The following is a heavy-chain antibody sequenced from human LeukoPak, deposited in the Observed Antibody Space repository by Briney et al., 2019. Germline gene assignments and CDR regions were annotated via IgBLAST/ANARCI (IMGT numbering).Heavy chain of an antibody. CDR3: ARRRSSWSATFDY. V-gene: IGHV4-34*01. J-gene: IGHJ4*02. CDR1: GGSFSGYY. Sequence: NPSETLSLTCAVYGGSFSGYYWSWIRQPPGKGLEWIGETNHSGSTNYNPSLKSRVTISVDTSKNQFSLKLSSVTAADTAVYYCARRRSSWSATFDYWGQGTLVTVSS. CDR2: TNHSGST. D-gene: IGHD6-13*01.